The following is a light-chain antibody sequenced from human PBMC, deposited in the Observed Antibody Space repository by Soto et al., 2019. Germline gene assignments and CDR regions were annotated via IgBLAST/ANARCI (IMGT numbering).Light chain of an antibody. CDR3: QQSSNIPWT. V-gene: IGKV1-39*01. CDR1: QHVDRY. J-gene: IGKJ1*01. Sequence: DIQMTQSPSSLSASVGDSVTITCRTSQHVDRYLSWYQQIPGRAPKLLIYSASSLVSGVPPRFRGSAPGTEFTLSISSLQREDFATYFCQQSSNIPWTFGQGTKVDIK. CDR2: SAS.